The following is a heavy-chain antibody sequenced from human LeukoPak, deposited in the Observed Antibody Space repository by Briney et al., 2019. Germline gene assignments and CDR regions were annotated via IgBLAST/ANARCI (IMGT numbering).Heavy chain of an antibody. J-gene: IGHJ4*01. V-gene: IGHV3-48*01. CDR2: IGISSGNT. CDR1: GFNFIDYS. CDR3: AKNHRYAFDN. D-gene: IGHD1-1*01. Sequence: GGSLRLSCAASGFNFIDYSMNWVRQAPGKGLEWISYIGISSGNTKYADSVKGRFTISRDKARNSLYLQMNSLRVEDTAVYYCAKNHRYAFDNWGHGTLVTVSS.